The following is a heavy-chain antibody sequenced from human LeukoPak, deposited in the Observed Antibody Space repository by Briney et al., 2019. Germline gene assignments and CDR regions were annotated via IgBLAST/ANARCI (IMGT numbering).Heavy chain of an antibody. CDR1: GDSITSNY. D-gene: IGHD6-6*01. Sequence: PLETLSLTCTVSGDSITSNYWSWIRQPPGKGLEWIGYLRYTGSMKHNSSLKGRVTLSLDTSKNQFSLILSSVTAADTAMYYCARESSTSQANLFDYWGQGTLVTVSS. CDR2: LRYTGSM. CDR3: ARESSTSQANLFDY. V-gene: IGHV4-59*01. J-gene: IGHJ4*02.